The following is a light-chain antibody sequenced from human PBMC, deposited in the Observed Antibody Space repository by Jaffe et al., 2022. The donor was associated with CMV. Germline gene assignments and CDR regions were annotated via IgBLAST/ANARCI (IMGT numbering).Light chain of an antibody. J-gene: IGKJ5*01. Sequence: DIQMTQSPSSLSASLGDRVTITCRASQNINNDLNWYQQKPGKAPKVLIAAASSLQTGVPSRFSGSGSGTEFALTISSLQPEDFATYYCQQSYNTPLTFGQGTRLDIK. V-gene: IGKV1-39*01. CDR2: AAS. CDR1: QNINND. CDR3: QQSYNTPLT.